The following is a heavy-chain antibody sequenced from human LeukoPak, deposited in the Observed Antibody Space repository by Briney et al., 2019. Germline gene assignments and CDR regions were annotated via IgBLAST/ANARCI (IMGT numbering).Heavy chain of an antibody. CDR3: ARHGGYYDSSGYPIDY. CDR1: GGSISSYY. J-gene: IGHJ4*02. Sequence: SETLSLTCTVSGGSISSYYWSWIRQPPGKGLEWIGYIYYSGSTNYNPSLKSRVTISVDTSKNQFSLKLSSVTAADTAVYYCARHGGYYDSSGYPIDYWGQGTLVTVSS. V-gene: IGHV4-59*08. D-gene: IGHD3-22*01. CDR2: IYYSGST.